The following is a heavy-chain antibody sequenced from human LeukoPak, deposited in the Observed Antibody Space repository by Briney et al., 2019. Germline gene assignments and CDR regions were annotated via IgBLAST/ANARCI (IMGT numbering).Heavy chain of an antibody. CDR2: IYDSGST. D-gene: IGHD1-1*01. J-gene: IGHJ6*03. Sequence: SETLSLTCTVSGGSISSYYWSWIRQPPGKGLEWIGYIYDSGSTNYNPSLKSRVTISVDTSKNQFSLKLSSVTAADTAVYYCARDGGKWNDDGYYHYMDVWGKGTTVTISS. V-gene: IGHV4-59*01. CDR1: GGSISSYY. CDR3: ARDGGKWNDDGYYHYMDV.